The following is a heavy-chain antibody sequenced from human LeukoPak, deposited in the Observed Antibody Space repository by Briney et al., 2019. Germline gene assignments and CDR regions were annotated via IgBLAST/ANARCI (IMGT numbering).Heavy chain of an antibody. D-gene: IGHD3-16*01. V-gene: IGHV3-49*04. CDR3: ARGERDFDY. CDR2: TRSKVYGGTT. J-gene: IGHJ4*02. Sequence: PGRSLRLSCTFSGLTFSDSAVTWVRQAPGKGLQSIGCTRSKVYGGTTEYAASVKGRITISRDESKSIAYLQMDSLTTEDTAVYFCARGERDFDYWGQGTLDTVSS. CDR1: GLTFSDSA.